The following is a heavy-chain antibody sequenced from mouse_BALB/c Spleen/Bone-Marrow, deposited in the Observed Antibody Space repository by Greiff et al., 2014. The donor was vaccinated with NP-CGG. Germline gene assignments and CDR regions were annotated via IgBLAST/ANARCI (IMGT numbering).Heavy chain of an antibody. J-gene: IGHJ2*01. CDR2: IYPGNVNT. CDR1: GYTFTSYY. D-gene: IGHD1-2*01. Sequence: QVQLQQSGPELAKPGASVRISCKASGYTFTSYYIHWVEQRPGQGLEWIGWIYPGNVNTKYNEKFKGKATLTADKSSSTAYMQLSSLTSEDSAAYFCARRVHYYGFYFDYWGQGTTLTVSS. V-gene: IGHV1S56*01. CDR3: ARRVHYYGFYFDY.